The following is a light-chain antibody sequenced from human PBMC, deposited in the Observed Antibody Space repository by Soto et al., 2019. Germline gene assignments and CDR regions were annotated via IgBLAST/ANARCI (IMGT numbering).Light chain of an antibody. Sequence: QSALTQPASVSGSPGQSTTISCTGTSSDVGGFNYVSWYQQHPGKAPKLMIYDVTNRPSGVSYRFSGSKSGNTASLTISGLQAEDEADYYCNSYTSSSTDVFGTGTKLTVL. CDR2: DVT. CDR1: SSDVGGFNY. CDR3: NSYTSSSTDV. V-gene: IGLV2-14*03. J-gene: IGLJ1*01.